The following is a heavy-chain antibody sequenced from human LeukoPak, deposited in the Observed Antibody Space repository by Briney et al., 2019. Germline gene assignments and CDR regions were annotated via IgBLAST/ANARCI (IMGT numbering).Heavy chain of an antibody. V-gene: IGHV4-34*01. D-gene: IGHD6-19*01. Sequence: PSETLSLTCAVYGGSFSGYYWSWIRQPPGKGLEWIGEINHSGSTNYNPSLKSRVTISVDTSNNQFSLKLSSVTAADTAVYYCAKGQWLDENWGQGTLVIVSS. CDR3: AKGQWLDEN. CDR2: INHSGST. CDR1: GGSFSGYY. J-gene: IGHJ4*02.